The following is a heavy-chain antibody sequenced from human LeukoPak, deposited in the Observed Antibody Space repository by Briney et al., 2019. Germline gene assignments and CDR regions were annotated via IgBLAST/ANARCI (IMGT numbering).Heavy chain of an antibody. J-gene: IGHJ4*02. CDR3: ARDQRGYSGYAGVH. D-gene: IGHD5-12*01. CDR1: GGTFSSYA. V-gene: IGHV1-69*06. CDR2: ITPIFGTA. Sequence: GASVKVSCEASGGTFSSYAISWVRQAPGQGLEWMGGITPIFGTANYAQKFQGRVTITADKSTSTAYMELSSLRSEDTAVYYCARDQRGYSGYAGVHWGQGTLVTVSP.